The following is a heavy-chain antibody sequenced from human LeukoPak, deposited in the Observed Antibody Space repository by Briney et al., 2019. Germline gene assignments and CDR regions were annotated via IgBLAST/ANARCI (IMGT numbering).Heavy chain of an antibody. CDR1: EFTFSTYW. V-gene: IGHV3-74*01. J-gene: IGHJ2*01. CDR3: ARVGRGKWYFDL. CDR2: INTDGSRT. Sequence: GGSLRLSCEASEFTFSTYWMHWVRQVPGKGLVWVARINTDGSRTSYADSVKGRFTISRDNAKNTLYLQMNSLRGEDTSLYYCARVGRGKWYFDLWGRGTLVTVSS. D-gene: IGHD1-26*01.